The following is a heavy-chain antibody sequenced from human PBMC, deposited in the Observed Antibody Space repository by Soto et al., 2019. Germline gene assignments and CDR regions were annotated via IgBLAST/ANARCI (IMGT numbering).Heavy chain of an antibody. CDR1: GFTFTSYA. V-gene: IGHV3-23*01. D-gene: IGHD2-15*01. CDR3: AKRRGAGGHFDY. Sequence: GGSLRLSCAASGFTFTSYAMGWVRQAPGKGLEWVSVVSSGGSTYYADSVTGRFTVSRDNSKNTLSLQMNSLRAEDTAVYYCAKRRGAGGHFDYWGRGALVTVSS. J-gene: IGHJ4*02. CDR2: VSSGGST.